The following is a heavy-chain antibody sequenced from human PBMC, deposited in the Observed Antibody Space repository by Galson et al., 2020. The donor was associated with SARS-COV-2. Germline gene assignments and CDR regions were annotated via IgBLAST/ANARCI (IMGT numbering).Heavy chain of an antibody. V-gene: IGHV1-24*01. CDR3: ATGYAVFGFAMVRGATLDY. CDR1: RYTLTELS. J-gene: IGHJ4*02. CDR2: FDPEDGET. D-gene: IGHD3-10*01. Sequence: ASVTVSCKVSRYTLTELSMHWVRQDPGKGLEWMGGFDPEDGETIYAQKFQGRVTMTEDTSTDTAYMELSSLRSEDTAVYYCATGYAVFGFAMVRGATLDYWGQGTLVTVSS.